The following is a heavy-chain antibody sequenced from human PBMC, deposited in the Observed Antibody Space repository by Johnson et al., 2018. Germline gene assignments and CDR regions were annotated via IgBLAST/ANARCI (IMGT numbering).Heavy chain of an antibody. Sequence: VQLVESGGGLVQPGGSLRLTCAASGFTFSNYAMIWVRQAPGEGLDWVSAIGGSGSSTFYADSVKGRFTISRDNSKNTLYLQINSLRADDTDVYYCSKRMSPTTLRWEAFDIWGQGTMVTVSS. J-gene: IGHJ3*02. D-gene: IGHD2-2*01. CDR1: GFTFSNYA. CDR2: IGGSGSST. V-gene: IGHV3-23*04. CDR3: SKRMSPTTLRWEAFDI.